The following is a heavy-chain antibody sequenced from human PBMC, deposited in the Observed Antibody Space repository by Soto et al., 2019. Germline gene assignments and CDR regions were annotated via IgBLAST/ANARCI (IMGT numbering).Heavy chain of an antibody. CDR1: GGSISRYY. D-gene: IGHD3-22*01. CDR3: ARGGDYYDSSGYPLFSDDAFYI. CDR2: IYYSGST. Sequence: PSETLSLTCTVSGGSISRYYWSWIRQPPGKGLEWIGYIYYSGSTNYNPSLKSRVTISVDTSKNQFSLKLSSVTAADTAVYYCARGGDYYDSSGYPLFSDDAFYIWGQGTMVTVS. J-gene: IGHJ3*02. V-gene: IGHV4-59*01.